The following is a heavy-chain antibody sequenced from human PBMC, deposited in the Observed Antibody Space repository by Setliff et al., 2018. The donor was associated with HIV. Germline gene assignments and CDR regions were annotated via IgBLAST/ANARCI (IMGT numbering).Heavy chain of an antibody. J-gene: IGHJ4*02. Sequence: KSSETLSLTCGVFRGPFSGYFWSWIRQSPGRGLEWIGDINHSGITNYNPSLKSRLSISVDTSKNQFSLNLTSVTAADAAMYFCVSRPGGITRARFDHWGQGTLVTVSS. CDR1: RGPFSGYF. CDR2: INHSGIT. CDR3: VSRPGGITRARFDH. D-gene: IGHD3-16*01. V-gene: IGHV4-34*01.